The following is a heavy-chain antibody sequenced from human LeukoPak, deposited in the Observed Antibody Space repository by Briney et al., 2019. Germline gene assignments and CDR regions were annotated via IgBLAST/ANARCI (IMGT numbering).Heavy chain of an antibody. J-gene: IGHJ6*02. CDR3: ARRLPYYGMDV. V-gene: IGHV3-48*03. CDR2: IGGIGSIM. CDR1: GFTFSSYE. Sequence: PGASLRLSCAASGFTFSSYEIHWVRQAPGPGLERVSKIGGIGSIMYADSVTGRFTIPTDSANSSVYLQMNSLRAENTAVYYCARRLPYYGMDVWGQGTTVTVSS.